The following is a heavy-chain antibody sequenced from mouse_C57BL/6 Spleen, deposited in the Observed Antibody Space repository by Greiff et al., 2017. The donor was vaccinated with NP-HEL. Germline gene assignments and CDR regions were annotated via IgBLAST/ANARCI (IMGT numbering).Heavy chain of an antibody. V-gene: IGHV5-16*01. D-gene: IGHD2-2*01. Sequence: EVKLVESEGGLVQPGSSMKLSCTASGFTFSDYYMAWVRQVPEKGLEWVANINYDGSSTYYLDSLKSRFIISRDNAKNILYLQMSSLKSEDTATYYCARARLRDYAMDYWGQGTSVTVSS. CDR1: GFTFSDYY. CDR3: ARARLRDYAMDY. J-gene: IGHJ4*01. CDR2: INYDGSST.